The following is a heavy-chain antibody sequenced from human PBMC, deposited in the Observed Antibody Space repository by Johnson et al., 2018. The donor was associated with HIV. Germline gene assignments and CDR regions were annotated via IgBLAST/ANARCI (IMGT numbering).Heavy chain of an antibody. D-gene: IGHD5-18*01. CDR1: GFPFSSYA. V-gene: IGHV3-NL1*01. Sequence: QVQLVESGGGVVQPGRSLRLSCAASGFPFSSYAMHWVRQAPGKGLEWVAVIYSGGSTYYADSVKGRFTISRDNSKNTLYLQMNSLRAEDTALYYCARELQLWFSAFDIWGQGTMVTVSS. J-gene: IGHJ3*02. CDR2: IYSGGST. CDR3: ARELQLWFSAFDI.